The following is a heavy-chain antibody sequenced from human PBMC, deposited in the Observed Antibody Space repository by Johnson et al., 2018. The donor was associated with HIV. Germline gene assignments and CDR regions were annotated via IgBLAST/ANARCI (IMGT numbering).Heavy chain of an antibody. V-gene: IGHV3-9*01. Sequence: VQLVESGGGLVQPGRSLRLSCAASGFTFDDYAIHWVRQTPGKGLEWVSGISWNSGNIDYADSVKGRFTISRDNAKNSLYLQMNSLRAEDTALYYCARGATVVMLGYAFDIWGQGTMVTVSS. J-gene: IGHJ3*02. CDR3: ARGATVVMLGYAFDI. CDR2: ISWNSGNI. D-gene: IGHD4-23*01. CDR1: GFTFDDYA.